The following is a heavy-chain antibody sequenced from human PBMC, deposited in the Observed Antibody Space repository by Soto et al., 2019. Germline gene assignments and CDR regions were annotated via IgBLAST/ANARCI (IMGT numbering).Heavy chain of an antibody. J-gene: IGHJ5*02. CDR2: ISGSGGST. D-gene: IGHD4-17*01. CDR1: GFTFSSYA. V-gene: IGHV3-23*01. CDR3: ARDRWTDYGDYAAWFDP. Sequence: GGSLRLSCAASGFTFSSYAMSWVRQAPGKGLEWVSAISGSGGSTYYADSVKGRFTISRDNSKNTLYLQMNSLRAEDTAVYYCARDRWTDYGDYAAWFDPWGQGTLVTVSS.